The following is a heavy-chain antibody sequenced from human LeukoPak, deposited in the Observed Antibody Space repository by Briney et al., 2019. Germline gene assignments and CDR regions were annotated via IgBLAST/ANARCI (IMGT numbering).Heavy chain of an antibody. D-gene: IGHD2-15*01. V-gene: IGHV3-23*01. Sequence: GGSLRLSCAASGFTFSSYAMSWVRQAPGKGPEWVSVISGSGGTIYYSDSVKGRFTISRDNSEGTLYVQMNSLRAEDTALYFCAKGRCSGVGCDSFHSWGQGALVTVSS. CDR3: AKGRCSGVGCDSFHS. CDR1: GFTFSSYA. J-gene: IGHJ4*02. CDR2: ISGSGGTI.